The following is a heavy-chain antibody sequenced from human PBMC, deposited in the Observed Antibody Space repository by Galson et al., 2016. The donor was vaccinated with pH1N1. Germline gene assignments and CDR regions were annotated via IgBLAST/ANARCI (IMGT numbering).Heavy chain of an antibody. CDR2: INQDGSRK. V-gene: IGHV3-7*01. Sequence: SLRLSCAASGFTFTSYAMHWVRQAPGKGLEWVAKINQDGSRKYYVDSMKGRCTISRDNAENSLSLQMNSLRVEDTALYYCATEDYYTSLYWGQGIPVTVSS. CDR1: GFTFTSYA. CDR3: ATEDYYTSLY. J-gene: IGHJ4*02. D-gene: IGHD1-26*01.